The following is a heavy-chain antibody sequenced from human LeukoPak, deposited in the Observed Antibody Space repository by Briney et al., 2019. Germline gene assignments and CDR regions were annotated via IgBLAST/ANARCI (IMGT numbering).Heavy chain of an antibody. CDR2: ILPIFGTA. CDR1: RGTFRIYA. J-gene: IGHJ4*02. V-gene: IGHV1-69*06. D-gene: IGHD2/OR15-2a*01. CDR3: ARHNSRPIDY. Sequence: VASAKVSSKASRGTFRIYAISCVRDAPEQGLEGVGGILPIFGTANYAQTFQGRVTITADKATSTAYMELSSLRSEDSAVYYCARHNSRPIDYWGQGTLVTVSS.